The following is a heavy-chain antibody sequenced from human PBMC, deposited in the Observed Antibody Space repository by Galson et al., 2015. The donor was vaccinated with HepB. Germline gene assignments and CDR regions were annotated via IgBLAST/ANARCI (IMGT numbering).Heavy chain of an antibody. CDR3: ASGDHCSSTSCYMTASDY. CDR2: IIPILGIA. D-gene: IGHD2-2*02. J-gene: IGHJ4*02. Sequence: SVKVSCKASGGTFSSYTISWVRQAPGQGLEWMGRIIPILGIANYAQKFQGRVTITADKSTSTAYMELSSLRSEDTAVYYCASGDHCSSTSCYMTASDYWGQGTLVTVSS. CDR1: GGTFSSYT. V-gene: IGHV1-69*02.